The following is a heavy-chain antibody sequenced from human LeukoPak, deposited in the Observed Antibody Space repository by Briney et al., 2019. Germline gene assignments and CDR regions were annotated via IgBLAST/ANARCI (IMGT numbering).Heavy chain of an antibody. D-gene: IGHD3-3*01. J-gene: IGHJ5*02. CDR1: GGSFSGYY. V-gene: IGHV4-34*01. Sequence: SETLSLTCTVSGGSFSGYYWSWIRQPPGKGLEWIGEINHSGSTNYNPSLKSRVTISVDTSKNQFSLKLSSVTAADTAVYYCAYDFWSPRGWFDPWGQGTLVTVSS. CDR2: INHSGST. CDR3: AYDFWSPRGWFDP.